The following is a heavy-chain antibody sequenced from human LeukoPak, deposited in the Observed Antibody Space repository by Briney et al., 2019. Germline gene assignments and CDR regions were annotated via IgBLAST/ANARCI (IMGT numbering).Heavy chain of an antibody. V-gene: IGHV4-38-2*02. CDR1: GYSISSGYY. Sequence: PSETLSLTCTVSGYSISSGYYWGWIRQPPGKGLEWIGSIYHSGSTYYNPSLKSRVTISVDTSKNQFSLKLSFVTAADTAVYYCARHVSVAVTNFFDYWGQGTLVTVSS. CDR3: ARHVSVAVTNFFDY. D-gene: IGHD6-19*01. CDR2: IYHSGST. J-gene: IGHJ4*02.